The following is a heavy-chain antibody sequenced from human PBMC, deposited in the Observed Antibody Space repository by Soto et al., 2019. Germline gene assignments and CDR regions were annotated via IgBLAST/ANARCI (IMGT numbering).Heavy chain of an antibody. V-gene: IGHV3-30-3*01. D-gene: IGHD5-12*01. CDR3: ARAGRRDGYNYRTWGTDY. Sequence: GGSLRLSCAASGFTFSSYAMHWVRQAPGKGLEWVAVISYDGSNKYYADSVKGRFTISRDNSKNTLYLQMNSLRAEDTAVYYCARAGRRDGYNYRTWGTDYWGQGTLVTVSS. CDR2: ISYDGSNK. J-gene: IGHJ4*02. CDR1: GFTFSSYA.